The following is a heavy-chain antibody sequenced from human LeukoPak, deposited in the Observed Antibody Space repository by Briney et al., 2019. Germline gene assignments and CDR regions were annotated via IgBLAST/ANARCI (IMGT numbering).Heavy chain of an antibody. CDR3: TTSNYYYDSNAWY. D-gene: IGHD3-22*01. Sequence: GGSLRLSCAASGFTFSNAWMNWVRQAPGKGLEWVGRIKSKIDGGAIEYAAPVQGTFTISRDDSKNTLYLRMNSLKIEDTAVYFCTTSNYYYDSNAWYWGQGALVTVSS. CDR1: GFTFSNAW. J-gene: IGHJ4*02. CDR2: IKSKIDGGAI. V-gene: IGHV3-15*07.